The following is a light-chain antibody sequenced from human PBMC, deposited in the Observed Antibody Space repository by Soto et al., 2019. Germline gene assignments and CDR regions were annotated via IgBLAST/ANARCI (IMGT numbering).Light chain of an antibody. CDR1: QSISNH. Sequence: DIQMTQSPSSLSASVEDRGIITCRASQSISNHLNWYQQKPGKAPKLLVYSASTLQSGVPSRFSGSGSGPDFTLTISSLQPEDSATYFCQQLNSYPQTFGQGTRLEIK. J-gene: IGKJ5*01. CDR2: SAS. V-gene: IGKV1-17*01. CDR3: QQLNSYPQT.